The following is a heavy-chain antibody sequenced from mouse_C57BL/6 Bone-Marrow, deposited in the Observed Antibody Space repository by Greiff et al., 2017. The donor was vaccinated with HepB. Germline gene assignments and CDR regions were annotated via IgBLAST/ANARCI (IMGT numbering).Heavy chain of an antibody. CDR1: GYSITSGYY. CDR2: ISYDGSN. D-gene: IGHD2-5*01. Sequence: ESGPGLVKPSQSLSLTCSVTGYSITSGYYWNWIRQFPGNKLEWMGYISYDGSNNYNPSLKNRISITRDTSKNQFFLKLNSVTTEDTATYYCAREVHSNSGFAYWGQGTLVTVSA. CDR3: AREVHSNSGFAY. V-gene: IGHV3-6*01. J-gene: IGHJ3*01.